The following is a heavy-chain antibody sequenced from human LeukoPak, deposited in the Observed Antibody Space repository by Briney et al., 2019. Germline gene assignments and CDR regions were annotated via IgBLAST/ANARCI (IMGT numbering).Heavy chain of an antibody. CDR1: GGTFSSYA. CDR3: ARNSLYSSSWSYYFDY. CDR2: IIPIFGTA. V-gene: IGHV1-69*13. D-gene: IGHD6-13*01. Sequence: SVKVSCKASGGTFSSYAISWVRRAPGQGLEWMGGIIPIFGTANYAQKFQGRVTITADESTSTAYMELSSLRSEDTAVYYCARNSLYSSSWSYYFDYWGQGTLVTVSS. J-gene: IGHJ4*02.